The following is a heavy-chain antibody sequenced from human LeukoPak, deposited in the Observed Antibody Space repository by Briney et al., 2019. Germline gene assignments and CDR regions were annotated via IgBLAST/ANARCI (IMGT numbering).Heavy chain of an antibody. CDR3: ARDGGGTSCLPRD. V-gene: IGHV1-2*02. J-gene: IGHJ4*02. CDR2: INPNSGGT. Sequence: GASVKVSCKASGYTFTSYYLHWVRQAPGQGLEWMGWINPNSGGTNYAQKFQGRVTMTRDTSISTAYMELSRLRSDDTAVYYCARDGGGTSCLPRDWGQGTLVTVSS. D-gene: IGHD2-2*01. CDR1: GYTFTSYY.